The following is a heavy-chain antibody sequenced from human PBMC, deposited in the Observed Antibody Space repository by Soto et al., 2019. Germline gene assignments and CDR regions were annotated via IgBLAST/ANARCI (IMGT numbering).Heavy chain of an antibody. D-gene: IGHD3-10*01. CDR3: AGERSHVNNWFDH. CDR1: GGSVSSPTYY. CDR2: MYYSGST. J-gene: IGHJ5*02. V-gene: IGHV4-61*01. Sequence: QVQLQESGPGLVKPSETLSLTCTVSGGSVSSPTYYWSWIRQPPGKGLEWIGYMYYSGSTNYNPSLKSRVTISLDTAKNQFSLKLSYVTAADTAVYSCAGERSHVNNWFDHWGQGTLVTVSS.